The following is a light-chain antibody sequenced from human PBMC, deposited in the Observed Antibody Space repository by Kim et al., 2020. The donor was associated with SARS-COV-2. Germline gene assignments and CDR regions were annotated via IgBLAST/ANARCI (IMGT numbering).Light chain of an antibody. CDR3: LQDYNYPLT. CDR1: QGIGSD. CDR2: ASS. V-gene: IGKV1-6*01. Sequence: GSVGDTVTITCRTSQGIGSDLSWYQQKPGRAPNLLISASSTLQSGVPSRFSGSGSGTDFTLTISSLQPEDFATYYCLQDYNYPLTFGQGTKVDIK. J-gene: IGKJ1*01.